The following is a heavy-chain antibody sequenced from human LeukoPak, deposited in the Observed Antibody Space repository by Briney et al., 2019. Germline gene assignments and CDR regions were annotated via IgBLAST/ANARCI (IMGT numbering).Heavy chain of an antibody. Sequence: SETLSLTCAVYGGSFSGYYWSWICQPPGKGLEWIGEINHSGSTNYNPSLKSRVTISVDTSKNQFSLKLSSVTAADTAVYYCARGGYLDAFDIWGQGTMVTVSS. CDR1: GGSFSGYY. V-gene: IGHV4-34*01. CDR2: INHSGST. CDR3: ARGGYLDAFDI. J-gene: IGHJ3*02. D-gene: IGHD5-18*01.